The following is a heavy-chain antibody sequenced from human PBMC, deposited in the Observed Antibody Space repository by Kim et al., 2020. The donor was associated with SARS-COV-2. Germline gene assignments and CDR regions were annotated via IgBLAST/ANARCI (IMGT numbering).Heavy chain of an antibody. Sequence: ASVKVSCKASGYTFTSYAMNWVRQAPGQGLEWMGWINTNTGNPTYAQGFTGRFVLSLDTSVSTAYLQISSLKAEDTAVYYCAGSYDFWSGYPYYYYYYGMDVWGQGTTVTVSS. CDR3: AGSYDFWSGYPYYYYYYGMDV. CDR2: INTNTGNP. J-gene: IGHJ6*02. V-gene: IGHV7-4-1*02. CDR1: GYTFTSYA. D-gene: IGHD3-3*01.